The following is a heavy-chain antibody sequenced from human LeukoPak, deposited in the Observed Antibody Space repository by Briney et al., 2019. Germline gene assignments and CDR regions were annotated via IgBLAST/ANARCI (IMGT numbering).Heavy chain of an antibody. CDR2: IYTSGST. CDR3: ARYGSGSYLDPFDI. CDR1: GGSISSYY. J-gene: IGHJ3*02. V-gene: IGHV4-4*07. Sequence: SETLSLTCTVSGGSISSYYWSWLRQPAGKGLEWIGRIYTSGSTNYNPSLRSRVNMSIDTSKNQFSLNVISVTAADTAVYYCARYGSGSYLDPFDIWGQGTMVIVSS. D-gene: IGHD3-10*01.